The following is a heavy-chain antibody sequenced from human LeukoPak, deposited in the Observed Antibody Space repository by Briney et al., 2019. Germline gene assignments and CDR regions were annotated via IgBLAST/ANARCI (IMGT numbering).Heavy chain of an antibody. J-gene: IGHJ4*02. CDR1: GYTFTDYA. CDR3: ARARWTSTVTTYYLDY. V-gene: IGHV1-3*01. Sequence: GASVKVSCKTSGYTFTDYAVQWVRQAPGQRLEWMGWINAGNGKTKYSQKFRDRVTITRDTSATTAYLDLNSLRSEDTAVYYCARARWTSTVTTYYLDYWGQGTLVTVSS. CDR2: INAGNGKT. D-gene: IGHD4-17*01.